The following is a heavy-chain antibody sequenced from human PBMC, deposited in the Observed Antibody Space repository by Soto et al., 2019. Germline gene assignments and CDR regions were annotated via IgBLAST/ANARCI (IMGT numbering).Heavy chain of an antibody. V-gene: IGHV1-69*13. CDR3: ARREDSSSWYQYYYYGMDV. J-gene: IGHJ6*02. CDR2: IIPIFGTA. D-gene: IGHD6-13*01. Sequence: SVKVSCKASGGTFSSYAISWVRQAPGQGLEWMGGIIPIFGTANYAQKFQGRVTITADESTSTAYMELSSLRSEDTAVYYCARREDSSSWYQYYYYGMDVWGQGTTVTVS. CDR1: GGTFSSYA.